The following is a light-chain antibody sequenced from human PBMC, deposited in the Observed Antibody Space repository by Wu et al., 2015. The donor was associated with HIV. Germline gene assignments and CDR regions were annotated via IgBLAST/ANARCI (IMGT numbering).Light chain of an antibody. Sequence: DIQMTQSPSSLSASVGDRVTISCQASHDISNNLNWYQQKPGKAPKLLIYGASNLETGVPSKFSGSASGRDFTFTISSLQPEDIATYYCQKYNTAPWTFGQGTKVEMK. V-gene: IGKV1-33*01. CDR2: GAS. CDR3: QKYNTAPWT. J-gene: IGKJ1*01. CDR1: HDISNN.